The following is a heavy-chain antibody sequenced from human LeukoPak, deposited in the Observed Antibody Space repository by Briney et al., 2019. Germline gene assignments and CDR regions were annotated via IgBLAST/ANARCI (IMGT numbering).Heavy chain of an antibody. CDR3: ASGWELNARFFDY. J-gene: IGHJ4*02. V-gene: IGHV1-2*06. CDR1: RYTFTAYY. D-gene: IGHD1-26*01. CDR2: INPNNGGT. Sequence: ASVKVSCKAARYTFTAYYLHWVRQAPGQGLEWMGRINPNNGGTNYPQKFQGRVTMTRDTSINTAYMELSSLKSDDTAVYYCASGWELNARFFDYWGQGTLVTVSS.